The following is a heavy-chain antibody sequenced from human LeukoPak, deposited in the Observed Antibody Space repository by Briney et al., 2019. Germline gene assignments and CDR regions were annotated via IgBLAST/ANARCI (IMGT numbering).Heavy chain of an antibody. CDR2: IYTSGST. CDR1: GGSISSYY. D-gene: IGHD3-10*01. J-gene: IGHJ5*02. CDR3: ARETGYYRSGSYLGP. V-gene: IGHV4-4*07. Sequence: PSETLSLTCTVSGGSISSYYWSWIRQPAGKGLEWIGRIYTSGSTNYNPSLKSRVTISVDTSKNQFSLKLSSVTAADTAVYYCARETGYYRSGSYLGPWGQGTLVTVSS.